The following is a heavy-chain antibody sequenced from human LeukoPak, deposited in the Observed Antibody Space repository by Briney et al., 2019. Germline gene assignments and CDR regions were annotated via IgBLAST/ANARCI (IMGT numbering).Heavy chain of an antibody. Sequence: PSETLSLTCTVFGGSISSYYWSWIRQPPGKGLEWIGYIYYSGSTNYNPSLKSRVTISVDTSKNQFSLKLSSVTAADTAVYYCARVNKWLLDYWGQGTLVTVSS. CDR1: GGSISSYY. CDR2: IYYSGST. V-gene: IGHV4-59*01. J-gene: IGHJ4*02. D-gene: IGHD3-22*01. CDR3: ARVNKWLLDY.